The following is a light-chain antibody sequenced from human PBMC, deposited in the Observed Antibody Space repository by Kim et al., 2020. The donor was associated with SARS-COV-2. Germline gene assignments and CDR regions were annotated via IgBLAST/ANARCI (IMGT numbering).Light chain of an antibody. Sequence: GQSVTTSCTGTSSYVGVYNYVSCYQPHPGKAPKLMIYDVSKRPSGVPDRFSGSKSGNTASLTISGLQAEDEADYYCCSYAGSYTYVFGTGTKVAVL. V-gene: IGLV2-11*01. CDR3: CSYAGSYTYV. CDR2: DVS. J-gene: IGLJ1*01. CDR1: SSYVGVYNY.